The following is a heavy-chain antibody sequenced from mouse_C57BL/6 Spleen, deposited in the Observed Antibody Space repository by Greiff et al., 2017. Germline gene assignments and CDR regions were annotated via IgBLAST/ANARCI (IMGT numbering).Heavy chain of an antibody. J-gene: IGHJ3*01. CDR1: GYTFTDHT. V-gene: IGHV1-78*01. D-gene: IGHD1-1*01. Sequence: VQLQQSDAELVKPGASVKISCKVSGYTFTDHTIHWMKQRPEQGLEWIGYIYPRDGSTKYNEKFKGKATLTADESSSTAYMQLNSLTSEDSAVYFCARNDYGSSYGFAYWGQGTLVTVSA. CDR3: ARNDYGSSYGFAY. CDR2: IYPRDGST.